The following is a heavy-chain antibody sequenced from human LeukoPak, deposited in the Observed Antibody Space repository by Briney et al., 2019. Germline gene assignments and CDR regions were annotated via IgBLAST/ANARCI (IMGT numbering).Heavy chain of an antibody. J-gene: IGHJ4*02. V-gene: IGHV4-34*01. CDR2: INHSGST. Sequence: SETLPLTCAVYGGSFSGYYWSWIRQPPGKGLEWIGEINHSGSTNYNPSLKSRVTISVDTSKNQFSLKLSSATAADTAVYYCARGRYNWNVIYYFDYWGQGTLVTVSS. CDR3: ARGRYNWNVIYYFDY. CDR1: GGSFSGYY. D-gene: IGHD1-20*01.